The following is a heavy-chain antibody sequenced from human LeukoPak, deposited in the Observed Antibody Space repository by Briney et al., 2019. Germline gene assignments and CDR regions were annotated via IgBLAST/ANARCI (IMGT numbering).Heavy chain of an antibody. D-gene: IGHD1-26*01. CDR1: EFTLSNYC. Sequence: GGSLRLSCTASEFTLSNYCMHWVRQAPGKGLVWVSLIHSDVRSTTYADSMKGRFTISRDNAKNTLYLQMNSLRAEDTAVYYCTRDSGNNGWWNSFDIWGQGTMVTVSP. CDR3: TRDSGNNGWWNSFDI. J-gene: IGHJ3*02. V-gene: IGHV3-74*01. CDR2: IHSDVRST.